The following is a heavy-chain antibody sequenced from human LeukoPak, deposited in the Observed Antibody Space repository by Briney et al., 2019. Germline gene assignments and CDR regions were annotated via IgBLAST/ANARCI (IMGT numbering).Heavy chain of an antibody. J-gene: IGHJ3*02. CDR2: ISSNGGST. CDR1: GFTFSSYA. Sequence: GGSLRLSCAASGFTFSSYAMHWVRQAPGKGLEYVSAISSNGGSTYYANSVKGRFTISRDNSKNTLYLQMGSLRAEDMAVYYCARRVKDAFDIWGQGTMVTVSS. CDR3: ARRVKDAFDI. V-gene: IGHV3-64*01. D-gene: IGHD2-21*01.